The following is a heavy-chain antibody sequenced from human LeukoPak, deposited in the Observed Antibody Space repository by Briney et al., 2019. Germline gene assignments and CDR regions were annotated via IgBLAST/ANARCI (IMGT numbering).Heavy chain of an antibody. D-gene: IGHD6-19*01. CDR1: GYTFTGYY. CDR2: INPNSGGT. V-gene: IGHV1-2*02. CDR3: AAAYSSGWYSPYY. Sequence: ASVTVSCKASGYTFTGYYMHWVRQAPGPRLEWIGWINPNSGGTNYAQKFQGRVTMTRDTSISTAYMELSRLRSDDTAVYYCAAAYSSGWYSPYYWAQGTRDTVSS. J-gene: IGHJ4*02.